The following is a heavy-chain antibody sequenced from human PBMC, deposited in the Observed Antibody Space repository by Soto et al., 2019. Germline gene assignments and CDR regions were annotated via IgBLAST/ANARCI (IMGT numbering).Heavy chain of an antibody. CDR1: GYTFTGYY. Sequence: ASVQVSCKASGYTFTGYYMHWVRQAPGQGLEWMGWISAYNGNTKYAQKLQGRVTMTTDTSTSTAYMELRSLRSDDTAVYYCARGVGSGSYYSQYNWFDPWGQGTLVTVSS. D-gene: IGHD3-10*01. CDR3: ARGVGSGSYYSQYNWFDP. V-gene: IGHV1-18*04. J-gene: IGHJ5*02. CDR2: ISAYNGNT.